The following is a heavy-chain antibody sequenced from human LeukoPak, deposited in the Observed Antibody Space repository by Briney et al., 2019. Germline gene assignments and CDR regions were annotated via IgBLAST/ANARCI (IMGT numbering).Heavy chain of an antibody. CDR1: GGSISSGSYY. V-gene: IGHV4-61*02. CDR3: ARDRNWGSYGFDY. D-gene: IGHD1-26*01. CDR2: IYTSGST. J-gene: IGHJ4*02. Sequence: PSETPSLTCTVSGGSISSGSYYWSWIRQPAGKGLEWIGRIYTSGSTNYNPSLKSRVTMSVDTSKNQFSLKLSSVTAADTAVYYCARDRNWGSYGFDYWGQGTLVTVSS.